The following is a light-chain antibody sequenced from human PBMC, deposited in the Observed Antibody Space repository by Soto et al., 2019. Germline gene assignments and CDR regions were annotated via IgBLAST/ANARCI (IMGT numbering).Light chain of an antibody. V-gene: IGLV2-14*01. CDR1: TNDVGAFDY. CDR3: SSYRTGSAFYV. CDR2: EVR. J-gene: IGLJ1*01. Sequence: QSALTQPASVSASPGQSISISCTGTTNDVGAFDYVSWYQQHPGKPPKLIIYEVRNRPSGVPNRFSGAKSGNTASLTISGLQAEDEADYYCSSYRTGSAFYVFGSGTKLTVL.